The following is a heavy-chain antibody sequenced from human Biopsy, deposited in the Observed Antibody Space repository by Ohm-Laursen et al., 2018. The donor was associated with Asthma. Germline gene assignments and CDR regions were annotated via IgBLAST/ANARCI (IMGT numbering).Heavy chain of an antibody. CDR2: ISSSSSTI. V-gene: IGHV3-48*02. Sequence: FLRLSCTTSGFTFSSYSMNWVRQAPGQGLEWVSYISSSSSTIYYADSVKGRFTISRDNAKNSLYLQMNSLRDEDTAVYYCARPRWGPYGYWGQGTLVTVSS. CDR1: GFTFSSYS. D-gene: IGHD4-17*01. J-gene: IGHJ4*02. CDR3: ARPRWGPYGY.